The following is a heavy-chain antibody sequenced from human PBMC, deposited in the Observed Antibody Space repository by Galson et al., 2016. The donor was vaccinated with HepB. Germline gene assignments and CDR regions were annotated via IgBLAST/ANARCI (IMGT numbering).Heavy chain of an antibody. V-gene: IGHV3-7*01. CDR1: GLTFSDYW. CDR3: ARGWRTYYRYFEH. J-gene: IGHJ1*01. D-gene: IGHD1-26*01. CDR2: INQDGSET. Sequence: LRLSCAVSGLTFSDYWMSWVRQAPGKGLEWVANINQDGSETYYLDSVKGRFTISRDNAKNSLYLQMNSLRGEDTAVYYCARGWRTYYRYFEHWGQGALVTVSS.